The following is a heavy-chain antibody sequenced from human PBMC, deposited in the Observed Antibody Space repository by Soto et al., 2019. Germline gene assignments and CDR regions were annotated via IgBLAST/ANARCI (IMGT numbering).Heavy chain of an antibody. D-gene: IGHD6-13*01. CDR2: MNPNSGNT. V-gene: IGHV1-8*01. CDR1: GYTFTSYD. J-gene: IGHJ6*02. Sequence: QVQLVQSGAEVKKPGASVKVSCKASGYTFTSYDIIWVRKATGQGLEWMGWMNPNSGNTGYAQKFQGRSTVKRNTYRSTAYKELRSLRDEDTAVYYCAGCLSRGLRAAAGKRRFRRQRNMDVWGQGTTVTVSS. CDR3: AGCLSRGLRAAAGKRRFRRQRNMDV.